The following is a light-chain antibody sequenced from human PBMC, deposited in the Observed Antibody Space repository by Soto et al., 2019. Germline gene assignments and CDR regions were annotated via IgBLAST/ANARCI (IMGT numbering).Light chain of an antibody. V-gene: IGLV2-8*01. CDR2: EVT. J-gene: IGLJ3*02. CDR1: SSDVGGYNY. CDR3: SSYADAAWV. Sequence: QSALTQPPSASGSPGQSVTISCIGTSSDVGGYNYVSWYQQHPGKAPELIIYEVTKRPSGVPDRFSGSESGNTASLTVSGLQAEDEVDYHCSSYADAAWVLGGGTKLTVL.